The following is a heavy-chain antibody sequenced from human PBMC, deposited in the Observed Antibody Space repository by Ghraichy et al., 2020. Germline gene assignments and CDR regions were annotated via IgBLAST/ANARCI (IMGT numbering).Heavy chain of an antibody. CDR2: IYWDDDK. CDR1: GFSLSTYGVG. D-gene: IGHD5-18*01. V-gene: IGHV2-5*02. J-gene: IGHJ4*02. CDR3: AHRTSGGYGNAWGY. Sequence: SGPTLVKPTQTLTLTCTFSGFSLSTYGVGVGWIRQPPGKALECLAVIYWDDDKRYSPSLKSRLTITKGTSENQVVLTMTNMDPVDAATYYCAHRTSGGYGNAWGYWGQGTLVTVSS.